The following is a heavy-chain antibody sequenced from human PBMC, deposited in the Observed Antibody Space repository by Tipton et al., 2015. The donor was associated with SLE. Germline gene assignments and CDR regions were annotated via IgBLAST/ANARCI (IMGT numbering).Heavy chain of an antibody. CDR1: GVSIMSGGYY. J-gene: IGHJ5*02. D-gene: IGHD1-26*01. CDR2: IYSNGAT. Sequence: TLSLTCNVSGVSIMSGGYYWTWIRQPAGRGLEWIGRIYSNGATNYNPSPMSRVTISVDTPKNQFSLKLTSVTAADTAVYYCARDLGSPGNWFDPWGQGTLVTVSS. V-gene: IGHV4-61*02. CDR3: ARDLGSPGNWFDP.